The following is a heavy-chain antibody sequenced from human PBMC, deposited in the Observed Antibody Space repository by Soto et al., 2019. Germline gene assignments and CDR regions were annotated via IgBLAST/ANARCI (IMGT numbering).Heavy chain of an antibody. CDR2: IYWNDDK. D-gene: IGHD6-13*01. Sequence: ESGPTLVNPTQTLTLTCTFSGFSLSTSGVGVGWIRQPPGKALEWLALIYWNDDKRYSPSLKSRLTITKDTSKNQVVLTMTNMDPVDTATYYCAHNAVAYSSSWPIYNWFDPWGQGTLVTVSS. V-gene: IGHV2-5*01. CDR3: AHNAVAYSSSWPIYNWFDP. J-gene: IGHJ5*02. CDR1: GFSLSTSGVG.